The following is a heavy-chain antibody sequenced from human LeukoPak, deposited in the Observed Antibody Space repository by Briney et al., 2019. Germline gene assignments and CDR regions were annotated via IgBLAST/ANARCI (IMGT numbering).Heavy chain of an antibody. CDR1: GFTFSNTW. V-gene: IGHV3-48*02. J-gene: IGHJ4*02. CDR3: VRDHYYSFDY. Sequence: GGSLRLSCAASGFTFSNTWMNWVRQAPGKGLEWISYISSSSSAIYYADSVKGRSTISRDNAKNSLYLQMNSLRDEDTAVYYCVRDHYYSFDYWGQGTLVTVSS. D-gene: IGHD2/OR15-2a*01. CDR2: ISSSSSAI.